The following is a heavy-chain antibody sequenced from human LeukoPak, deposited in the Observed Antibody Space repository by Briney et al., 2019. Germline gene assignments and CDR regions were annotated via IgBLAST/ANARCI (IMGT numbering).Heavy chain of an antibody. D-gene: IGHD2-2*01. Sequence: GGSLRLSCAASRFTFDDYAMHWVRQAPGKGLEWVSGISWNSGSIGYADSVKGRFTISRDNAKNSLYLQMNSLRAEDTALYYCAKDKGALVPAANWGWFDPWGQGTLVTVSS. J-gene: IGHJ5*02. CDR2: ISWNSGSI. CDR3: AKDKGALVPAANWGWFDP. CDR1: RFTFDDYA. V-gene: IGHV3-9*01.